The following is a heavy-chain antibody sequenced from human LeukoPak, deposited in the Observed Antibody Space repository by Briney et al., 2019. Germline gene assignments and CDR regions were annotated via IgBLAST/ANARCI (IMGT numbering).Heavy chain of an antibody. CDR3: AKDSRAKQSFDY. CDR1: GFTFDDYA. Sequence: PGGSLRLSCAASGFTFDDYAMHWVRQAPGKGLEWVSGISWNSGSIGYADSVKGRFTISRDNAKNSLYLQMNSLRAGDTALYYCAKDSRAKQSFDYWGQGTLVTVSS. J-gene: IGHJ4*02. CDR2: ISWNSGSI. D-gene: IGHD4-11*01. V-gene: IGHV3-9*01.